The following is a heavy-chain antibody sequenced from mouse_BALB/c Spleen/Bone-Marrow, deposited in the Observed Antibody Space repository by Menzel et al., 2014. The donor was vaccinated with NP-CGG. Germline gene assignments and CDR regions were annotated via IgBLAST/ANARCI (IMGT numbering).Heavy chain of an antibody. Sequence: VQLQQPGAELVKPGASVKLSCTASGFNIKDTYMHWVKQRPEQGLEWIGWIDPANGNTKCDPKFQGKATIAADTSSNTAYLQRSSLTSEDTAVYYCARWLRHYYAMDYWGQGTSVTVSS. CDR2: IDPANGNT. CDR1: GFNIKDTY. J-gene: IGHJ4*01. V-gene: IGHV14-3*02. D-gene: IGHD2-2*01. CDR3: ARWLRHYYAMDY.